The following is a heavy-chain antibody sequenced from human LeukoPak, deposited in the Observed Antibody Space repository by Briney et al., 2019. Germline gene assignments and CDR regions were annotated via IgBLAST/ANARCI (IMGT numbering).Heavy chain of an antibody. J-gene: IGHJ4*02. D-gene: IGHD1-26*01. V-gene: IGHV1-2*01. CDR1: GYTFAGYF. CDR3: ARDLASTSNWEFDY. CDR2: INPNSGDT. Sequence: ASVKVSCKASGYTFAGYFIHWVRQAPGQGLEWMGRINPNSGDTEYAPKFQGWVTTSRGTSISTAYVEVRRLISDDTAVYYCARDLASTSNWEFDYWGQGTLVIVSS.